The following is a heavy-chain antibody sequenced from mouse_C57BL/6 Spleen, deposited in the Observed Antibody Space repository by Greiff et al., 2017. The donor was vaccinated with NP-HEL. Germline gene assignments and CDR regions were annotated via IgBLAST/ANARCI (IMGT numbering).Heavy chain of an antibody. CDR3: TRDYYGRSYGWYFDV. CDR1: GYTFTSYW. V-gene: IGHV1-5*01. CDR2: IYPGNSDT. Sequence: EVQLQESGTVLARPGASVKMSCKTTGYTFTSYWMHWVKQRPGQGLEWIGAIYPGNSDTSYNQKFKGKAKLTAVTSASPAYMELSSRTNEDSAVYYCTRDYYGRSYGWYFDVWGTGTTVTVSS. J-gene: IGHJ1*03. D-gene: IGHD1-1*01.